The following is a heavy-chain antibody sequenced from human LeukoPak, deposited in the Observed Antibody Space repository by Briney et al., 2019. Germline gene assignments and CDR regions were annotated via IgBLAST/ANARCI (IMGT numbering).Heavy chain of an antibody. CDR3: ASYGLREAYYYYYGMDV. J-gene: IGHJ6*02. D-gene: IGHD4-17*01. Sequence: GASVKVSCKASGGTFSSYAISWVRQAPGQGLEWMGGIIPIFGTANYAQKFQGRVTITADESMSTAYMELSSLRSEDTAVYYCASYGLREAYYYYYGMDVWGQGTTVTVSS. V-gene: IGHV1-69*13. CDR1: GGTFSSYA. CDR2: IIPIFGTA.